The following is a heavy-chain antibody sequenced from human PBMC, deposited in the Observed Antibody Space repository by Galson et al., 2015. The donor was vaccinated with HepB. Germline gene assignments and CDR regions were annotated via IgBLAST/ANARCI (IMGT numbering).Heavy chain of an antibody. CDR3: ARDYYDSSGYYPSDYYYGMDV. J-gene: IGHJ6*02. D-gene: IGHD3-22*01. V-gene: IGHV3-33*01. Sequence: SLRLSCAASGFTFSSYGMHWVRQAPGKGLEWVAVIWYDGSNKYYADSVKGRFTISRDNSKNTLYLQMNSLRAEDTAVYYCARDYYDSSGYYPSDYYYGMDVWGQGTTVTVSS. CDR2: IWYDGSNK. CDR1: GFTFSSYG.